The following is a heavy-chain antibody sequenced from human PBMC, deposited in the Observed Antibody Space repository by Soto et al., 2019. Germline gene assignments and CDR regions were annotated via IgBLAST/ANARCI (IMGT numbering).Heavy chain of an antibody. Sequence: QLQLQESGPGLVKPSETLSLTCTVSGGSISSSSYYWGWIRQPPGKGLEWIGSIYYSGSTYYNPSLKSRVTISVDTSKNQFSLKLSSVTAADTAVYYCARHVQAEANTRIDYWGQGTLFTVSS. CDR1: GGSISSSSYY. J-gene: IGHJ4*02. CDR3: ARHVQAEANTRIDY. V-gene: IGHV4-39*01. CDR2: IYYSGST. D-gene: IGHD6-13*01.